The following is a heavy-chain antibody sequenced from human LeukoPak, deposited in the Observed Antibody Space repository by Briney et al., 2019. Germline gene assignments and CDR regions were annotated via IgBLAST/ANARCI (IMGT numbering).Heavy chain of an antibody. CDR3: AGIPVFGVVLHQEPV. CDR2: FIPILGTA. J-gene: IGHJ6*04. V-gene: IGHV1-69*06. Sequence: GSSVKVPCKASGGTFSSYAISWVRQAPGQGLEWMGVFIPILGTANSTQKFQGRVTITADISTNTVYMELSSLRSEDTAVYFCAGIPVFGVVLHQEPVWGKGTTVTVSS. D-gene: IGHD3-3*01. CDR1: GGTFSSYA.